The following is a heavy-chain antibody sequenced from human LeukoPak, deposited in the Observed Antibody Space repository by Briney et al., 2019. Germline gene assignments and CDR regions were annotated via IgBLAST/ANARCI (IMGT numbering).Heavy chain of an antibody. V-gene: IGHV3-74*01. CDR3: ATLGYYDSSGPDY. Sequence: GGSLRLSCAASGFTFSSYWRHWVRQAPGKGLVWVSRINSDGSSTSYADSVKGRFTISRDNAKNTLYLQMNSLRAEDTAVYYCATLGYYDSSGPDYWGQGTLVTVSS. CDR2: INSDGSST. J-gene: IGHJ4*02. CDR1: GFTFSSYW. D-gene: IGHD3-22*01.